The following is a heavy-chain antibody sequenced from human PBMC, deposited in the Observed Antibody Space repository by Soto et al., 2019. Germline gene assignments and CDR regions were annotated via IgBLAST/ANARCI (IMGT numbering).Heavy chain of an antibody. CDR2: IYHSGST. CDR1: GYSISSGYY. V-gene: IGHV4-38-2*01. D-gene: IGHD4-4*01. CDR3: ARGPRTVTTSLADDYGMDV. J-gene: IGHJ6*02. Sequence: SETLSLTCAVSGYSISSGYYWGWIRQPPGKGLEWIGSIYHSGSTYYNPSLKSRVTISVDTSKNQFSLKLSSVTAADTAVYYCARGPRTVTTSLADDYGMDVWGQGTTVTVSS.